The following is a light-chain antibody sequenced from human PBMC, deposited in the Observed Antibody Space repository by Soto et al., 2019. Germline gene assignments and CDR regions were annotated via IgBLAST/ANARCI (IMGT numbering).Light chain of an antibody. J-gene: IGLJ1*01. CDR3: CSYAGSYTHV. V-gene: IGLV2-11*01. Sequence: QSVLTQPRSVSGSPGQSVTFSCTGTSSDVGAYIYVSWYQQHPGKAPKLIIYVVIKRPSGVPDRFSGSKSGNTASLTISGLQAEDEADYYCCSYAGSYTHVFGTGTKVTVL. CDR2: VVI. CDR1: SSDVGAYIY.